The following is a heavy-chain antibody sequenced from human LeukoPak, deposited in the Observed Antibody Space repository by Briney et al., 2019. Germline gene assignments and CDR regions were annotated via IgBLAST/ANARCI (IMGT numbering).Heavy chain of an antibody. D-gene: IGHD4-17*01. CDR2: IYSGGST. V-gene: IGHV3-66*01. CDR1: GFTVSSNY. Sequence: PGGSLRLSCAASGFTVSSNYMSWVRQAPGKGLEWVSVIYSGGSTYYADSVKGRFTISRDNSKNTLYLQMNSLRAEDTAVYYCARDHDYGDRDAFDIWGQGTMVTVSS. CDR3: ARDHDYGDRDAFDI. J-gene: IGHJ3*02.